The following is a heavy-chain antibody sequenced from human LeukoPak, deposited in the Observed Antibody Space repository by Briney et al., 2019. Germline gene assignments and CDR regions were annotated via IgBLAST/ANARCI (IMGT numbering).Heavy chain of an antibody. CDR1: GFTFSSFG. D-gene: IGHD5-18*01. CDR2: VRDDGSNE. J-gene: IGHJ4*02. V-gene: IGHV3-30*02. CDR3: ATSRGYNSGYRALELPPSPID. Sequence: GGSLRLSCAASGFTFSSFGMHWVRQAPGKGLEWVAFVRDDGSNENYADSVKGRFTISGDNSKNTLNLQMNSLRAEDTAAYYCATSRGYNSGYRALELPPSPIDSGQGTLVTVSS.